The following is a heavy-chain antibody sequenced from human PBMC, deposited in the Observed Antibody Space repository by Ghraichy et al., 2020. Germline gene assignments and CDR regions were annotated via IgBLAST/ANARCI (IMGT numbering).Heavy chain of an antibody. CDR3: ARLEIWDYYYMDV. J-gene: IGHJ6*03. D-gene: IGHD5-24*01. CDR2: IIPIFGTA. Sequence: SVKVSCKAFGGTFSSYAISWVRQAPGQGLEWMGRIIPIFGTANYAQKFQGRVTITADESTSTAYMELSSLRSEDTAVYYCARLEIWDYYYMDVWGKGTTVTVSS. V-gene: IGHV1-69*13. CDR1: GGTFSSYA.